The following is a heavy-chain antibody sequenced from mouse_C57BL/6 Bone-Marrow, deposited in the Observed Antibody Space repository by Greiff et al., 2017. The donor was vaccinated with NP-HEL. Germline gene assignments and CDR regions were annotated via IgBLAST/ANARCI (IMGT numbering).Heavy chain of an antibody. J-gene: IGHJ2*01. V-gene: IGHV1-54*01. CDR3: ARLGLRRGSDY. CDR1: GYAFTNYL. Sequence: VKLQQSGAELVRPGTSVKVSCTASGYAFTNYLIEWVKQRPGQGLEWIGVINPGGGGTNYNEKFKGKATLTADKHSSTAYMQLSSLTSEDCAVYFCARLGLRRGSDYWGKGTTLTVST. CDR2: INPGGGGT. D-gene: IGHD2-2*01.